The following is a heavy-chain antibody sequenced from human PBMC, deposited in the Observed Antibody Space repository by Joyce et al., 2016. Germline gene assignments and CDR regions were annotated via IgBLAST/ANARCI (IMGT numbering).Heavy chain of an antibody. V-gene: IGHV4-39*07. J-gene: IGHJ5*02. CDR2: IFYGGTT. CDR3: ASGRRHYDILTGWANWFDP. D-gene: IGHD3-9*01. CDR1: GGSISNTTYF. Sequence: QLQLQESGPGLVKSSETLSLTCIVSGGSISNTTYFWGWIRQPPGTGLEWIGGIFYGGTTYYNPSLKSRVTISLDSSENQFSLKLSSVTAADAAVYYCASGRRHYDILTGWANWFDPWGQGTLVTVSS.